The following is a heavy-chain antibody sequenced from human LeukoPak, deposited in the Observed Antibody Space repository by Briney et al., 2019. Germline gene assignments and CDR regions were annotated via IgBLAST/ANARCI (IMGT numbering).Heavy chain of an antibody. CDR3: ARLSGAQLNSGSFTLRDY. CDR1: GGSISNSSYY. CDR2: IYYSGST. D-gene: IGHD1-26*01. J-gene: IGHJ4*02. Sequence: SETLSLTCTVSGGSISNSSYYWGWIRQPPGKGLEWIGTIYYSGSTYYNPSLKSRVTISVDTSKNQFSLRLSSVTAADTAVYYCARLSGAQLNSGSFTLRDYWGQGTLVTVSS. V-gene: IGHV4-39*01.